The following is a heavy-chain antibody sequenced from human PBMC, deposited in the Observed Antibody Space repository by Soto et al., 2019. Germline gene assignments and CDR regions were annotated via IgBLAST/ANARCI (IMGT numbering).Heavy chain of an antibody. J-gene: IGHJ4*02. V-gene: IGHV1-18*01. CDR3: ARDPPASWYSSTIFDY. D-gene: IGHD6-13*01. CDR1: GYTFTSYG. Sequence: ASVKVSCKASGYTFTSYGISWVRQAPGQGLEWMGWISAYNGNTNYAQKLQGRVTMTTDTSTSTAYMELRSLGSDDTAVYYWARDPPASWYSSTIFDYWGQGTLVTVSS. CDR2: ISAYNGNT.